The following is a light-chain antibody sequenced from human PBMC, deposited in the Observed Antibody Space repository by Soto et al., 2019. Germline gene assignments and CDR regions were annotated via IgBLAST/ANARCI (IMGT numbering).Light chain of an antibody. J-gene: IGLJ2*01. CDR3: QSYDSSLSGSGV. CDR2: GNS. V-gene: IGLV1-40*01. CDR1: SSNIGAGYD. Sequence: QSVLTQPPSVSGAPGQRVTIACTGSSSNIGAGYDVHWYQQLPGTAPKLLIYGNSNRPSGVPDRFSGSKSGTSASLAITGLQAEVEADYYCQSYDSSLSGSGVFGGGTQLTVL.